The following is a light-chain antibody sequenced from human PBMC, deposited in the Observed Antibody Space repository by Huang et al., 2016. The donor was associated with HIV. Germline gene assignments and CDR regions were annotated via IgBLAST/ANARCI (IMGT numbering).Light chain of an antibody. V-gene: IGKV3-15*01. Sequence: TQAPATLSVSPGERTTRSFRASQRVSTNLDWFQQKPGQAPRLLIYGASTRATGVPARFSGSGSGTEFTLTISSLQSEDSAVYYCQQYNSWPPLFTFGPGTKVDIK. J-gene: IGKJ3*01. CDR2: GAS. CDR3: QQYNSWPPLFT. CDR1: QRVSTN.